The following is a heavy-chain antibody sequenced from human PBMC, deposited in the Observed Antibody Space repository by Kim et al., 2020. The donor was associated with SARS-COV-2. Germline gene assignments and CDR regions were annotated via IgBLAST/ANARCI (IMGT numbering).Heavy chain of an antibody. D-gene: IGHD3-3*01. CDR1: GFTFSSYW. J-gene: IGHJ3*02. Sequence: GGSLRLSCAASGFTFSSYWMSWVRQAPGKGLEWVANIKQDGSEKYYVDSVKGRFTISRDNAKNSLYLQMNSLRAEDTAVYYCARETLDNIFGVVTDAFDIWGQGTMVTVSS. CDR2: IKQDGSEK. V-gene: IGHV3-7*01. CDR3: ARETLDNIFGVVTDAFDI.